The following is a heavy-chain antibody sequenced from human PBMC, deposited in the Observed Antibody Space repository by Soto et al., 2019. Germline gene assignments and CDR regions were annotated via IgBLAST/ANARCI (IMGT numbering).Heavy chain of an antibody. J-gene: IGHJ4*02. CDR3: VHRRYFDALTGYSY. D-gene: IGHD3-9*01. Sequence: QITLKESGPTLVKPTQTLTLTCTFSGFSLSTTNVGVGWIRQPPGKALEWLALIYWDDDKRYSPSLKSRLAITKHTSKNQVVLTMTNMDPVDTATYYCVHRRYFDALTGYSYWGQGTLVTVSS. CDR2: IYWDDDK. V-gene: IGHV2-5*02. CDR1: GFSLSTTNVG.